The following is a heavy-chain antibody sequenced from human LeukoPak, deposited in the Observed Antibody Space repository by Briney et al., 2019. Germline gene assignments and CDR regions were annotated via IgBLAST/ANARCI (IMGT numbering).Heavy chain of an antibody. Sequence: GGSLRLSCAASGFTFSSYAMSWVRQAPGKGLEWVSSISGSGGSTYYADSVKGRFTISRDNSKNTLYLQMNSLRAEDTAVYYGGETAVGSCLGEPGFDYWGQGTLVTVSS. CDR3: GETAVGSCLGEPGFDY. CDR1: GFTFSSYA. J-gene: IGHJ4*02. CDR2: ISGSGGST. D-gene: IGHD3-16*01. V-gene: IGHV3-23*01.